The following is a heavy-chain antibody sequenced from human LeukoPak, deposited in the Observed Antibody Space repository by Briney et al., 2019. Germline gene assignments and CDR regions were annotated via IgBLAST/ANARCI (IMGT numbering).Heavy chain of an antibody. CDR3: AKDPPEWSRIVSYYYYMDV. CDR2: IRYDGSNK. V-gene: IGHV3-30*02. J-gene: IGHJ6*03. CDR1: GFTFSSYG. D-gene: IGHD3-3*01. Sequence: PGGSLRLSCAASGFTFSSYGMHWVRQAPGKGLEWVAFIRYDGSNKYYADSVKGRFTISRDNSKNTLYLQMNSLRAEDTAVYYCAKDPPEWSRIVSYYYYMDVWGKGTTVTVSS.